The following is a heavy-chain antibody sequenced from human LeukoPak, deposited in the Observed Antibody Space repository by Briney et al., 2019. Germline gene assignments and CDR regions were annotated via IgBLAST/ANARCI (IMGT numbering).Heavy chain of an antibody. CDR2: ISGSGGST. D-gene: IGHD3-10*01. V-gene: IGHV3-23*01. CDR3: ALIPNYGSGSYYFDY. J-gene: IGHJ4*02. Sequence: GGSLRLSCAASGFTFSSYAMSWVRQAPGKGLEWVSAISGSGGSTYYADSVKGRFTISRDNSKSTLYLQMNSLRAEDTAVYYCALIPNYGSGSYYFDYWGQGTLVTVSS. CDR1: GFTFSSYA.